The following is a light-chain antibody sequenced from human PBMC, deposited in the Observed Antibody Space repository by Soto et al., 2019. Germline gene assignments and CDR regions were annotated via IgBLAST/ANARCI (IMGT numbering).Light chain of an antibody. CDR2: GAS. CDR3: QQYGDSPRT. CDR1: QSVSSSY. J-gene: IGKJ1*01. Sequence: EIVLTQSPGTLSLSPGERATLSCRASQSVSSSYLACYQQQPGQAPRLLIYGASSRATGIPDRFSGSGSGTDFPFTISRLAPEDFAVYYCQQYGDSPRTFGQGTKVEIK. V-gene: IGKV3-20*01.